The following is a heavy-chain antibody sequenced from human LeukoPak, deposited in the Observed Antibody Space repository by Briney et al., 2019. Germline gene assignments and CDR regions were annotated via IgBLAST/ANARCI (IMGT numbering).Heavy chain of an antibody. CDR3: TKDPNGDYVGAFDP. V-gene: IGHV3-23*01. CDR1: GFTFDDYG. CDR2: ITGSHGPT. J-gene: IGHJ5*02. D-gene: IGHD4-17*01. Sequence: HPGGSLRLSCAAPGFTFDDYGMSWVRQAPGKGLEWVSSITGSHGPTYNTDSVKGRFTISRDNSQNTLYLQMNSLRAEDTAVYYCTKDPNGDYVGAFDPWGQGTLVTVSS.